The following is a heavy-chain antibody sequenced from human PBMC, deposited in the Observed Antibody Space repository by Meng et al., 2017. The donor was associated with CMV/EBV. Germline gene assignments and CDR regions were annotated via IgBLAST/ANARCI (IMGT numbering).Heavy chain of an antibody. CDR2: IKQDGSEK. D-gene: IGHD5-12*01. CDR3: ARDHFRGGYDLTFDY. J-gene: IGHJ4*02. CDR1: GFTFSSYW. V-gene: IGHV3-7*01. Sequence: ETLSLTCAASGFTFSSYWMSWVRQAPGKGLEWVANIKQDGSEKYYVDSVKGRFTISRDNAKNSLYLQMNSLRAEDTAVYYCARDHFRGGYDLTFDYWGQGTLVTVSS.